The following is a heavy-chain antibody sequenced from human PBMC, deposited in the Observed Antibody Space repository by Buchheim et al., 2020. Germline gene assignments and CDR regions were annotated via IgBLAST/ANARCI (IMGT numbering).Heavy chain of an antibody. V-gene: IGHV3-30-3*01. D-gene: IGHD1-26*01. CDR3: ARGIYSGSPDYFDY. CDR2: ISYDGSNK. Sequence: QVQLVESGGGVVQPGRSLRLSCAASGFTFSSYAMHWVRQAPGKGLEWVAVISYDGSNKYYADSVKGRFTISRDNSKTTLYLQMNSLRAEDTAVYYCARGIYSGSPDYFDYWGQGTL. CDR1: GFTFSSYA. J-gene: IGHJ4*02.